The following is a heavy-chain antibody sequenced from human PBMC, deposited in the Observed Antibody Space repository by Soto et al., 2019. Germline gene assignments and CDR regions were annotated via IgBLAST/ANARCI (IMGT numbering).Heavy chain of an antibody. D-gene: IGHD3-3*01. CDR3: ARVGPYDFWSGYYGRNYYYYGMDV. Sequence: ASVKVSCKASGYTFTSYAMHWVRQAPGQRLEWMGWINAGNGNTKYSQKFQGRVTITRDTSASTAYMELSSLRSEDTAVYYCARVGPYDFWSGYYGRNYYYYGMDVWGQGTTVTVSS. CDR2: INAGNGNT. CDR1: GYTFTSYA. V-gene: IGHV1-3*01. J-gene: IGHJ6*02.